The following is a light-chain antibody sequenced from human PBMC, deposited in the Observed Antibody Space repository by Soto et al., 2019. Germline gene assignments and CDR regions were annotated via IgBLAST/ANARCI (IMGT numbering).Light chain of an antibody. J-gene: IGLJ2*01. Sequence: QSVLTQPPSASGPPGQRVTISCSGGSSNIGSNSVSWYQQLPGTAPKLLIYISDQRPSGVPDRFSGSKSGTSASLAISGLQSEDEADYYCTAWDDSLNGFVFGGGTKLTVL. V-gene: IGLV1-44*01. CDR3: TAWDDSLNGFV. CDR2: ISD. CDR1: SSNIGSNS.